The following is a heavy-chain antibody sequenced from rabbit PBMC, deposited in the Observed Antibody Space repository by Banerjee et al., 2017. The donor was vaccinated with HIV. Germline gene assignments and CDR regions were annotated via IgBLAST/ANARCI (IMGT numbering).Heavy chain of an antibody. CDR3: ARDAGSNGAPYFNL. D-gene: IGHD4-2*01. Sequence: QEQLVESGGGLVQPEGSLTLTCTASGFSFSSSYYMCWVRQAPGKGLEWIACIYAGSSGSTYYASWAKGRFTISKTSSTTLTLQMTSLTAADTATYFCARDAGSNGAPYFNLWGQGTLVTVS. CDR1: GFSFSSSYY. CDR2: IYAGSSGST. J-gene: IGHJ4*01. V-gene: IGHV1S45*01.